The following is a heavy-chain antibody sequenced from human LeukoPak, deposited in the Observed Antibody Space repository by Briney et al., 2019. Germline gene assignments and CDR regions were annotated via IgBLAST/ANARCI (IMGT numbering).Heavy chain of an antibody. J-gene: IGHJ4*02. CDR2: IYYSGST. Sequence: SETLSLTCTVSGGSIGSSSYYWGWIRQPPGKGLEWIGSIYYSGSTYYNPSLKSRVTISVDTSKNQFSLKLSSVTAADTAVYYCARRPPLPGIAVAGLADYWGQGTLVTVSS. V-gene: IGHV4-39*07. CDR3: ARRPPLPGIAVAGLADY. D-gene: IGHD6-19*01. CDR1: GGSIGSSSYY.